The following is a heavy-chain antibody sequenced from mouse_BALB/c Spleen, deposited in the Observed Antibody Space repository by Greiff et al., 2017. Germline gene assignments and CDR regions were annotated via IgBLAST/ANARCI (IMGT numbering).Heavy chain of an antibody. D-gene: IGHD1-1*01. CDR1: GFSLTGYG. CDR2: IWGDGST. CDR3: ARDGDYYGSSWFAY. Sequence: VHLVESGPGLVAPSQSLSITCTVSGFSLTGYGVNWVRQPPGKGLEWLGMIWGDGSTDYNSALKSRLSISKDNSKSQVFLKMNSLQTDDTARYYCARDGDYYGSSWFAYWGQGTLVTVSA. V-gene: IGHV2-6-7*01. J-gene: IGHJ3*01.